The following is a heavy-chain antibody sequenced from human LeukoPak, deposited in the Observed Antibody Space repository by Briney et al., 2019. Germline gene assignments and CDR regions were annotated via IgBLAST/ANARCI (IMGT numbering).Heavy chain of an antibody. J-gene: IGHJ6*03. CDR1: GFTFSSYS. D-gene: IGHD1-20*01. CDR2: ISSSSSYI. Sequence: GGSLRLSCAASGFTFSSYSMNWVRQAPGKGLEWVTSISSSSSYIYYADSVKGRFTISRDNAKNSLYLQMNSLRAEDTAVYYCTRGNSWKHGYYYYMDVWGKGTTVTVSS. CDR3: TRGNSWKHGYYYYMDV. V-gene: IGHV3-21*01.